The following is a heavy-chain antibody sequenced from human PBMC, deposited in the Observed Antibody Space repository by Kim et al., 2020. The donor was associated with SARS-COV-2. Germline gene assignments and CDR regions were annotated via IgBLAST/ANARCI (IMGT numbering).Heavy chain of an antibody. V-gene: IGHV3-21*01. CDR2: ISSRSGYI. D-gene: IGHD1-20*01. CDR3: ARGYKSTVGY. Sequence: GGSLRLSCSASGFTFSTYSMNWVRQAPGKGLEWVSSISSRSGYIYYADSVRGRFTISGDSAKNSLYLQMNSLRAEDTAVYYCARGYKSTVGYWGQGTLVTVSS. CDR1: GFTFSTYS. J-gene: IGHJ4*02.